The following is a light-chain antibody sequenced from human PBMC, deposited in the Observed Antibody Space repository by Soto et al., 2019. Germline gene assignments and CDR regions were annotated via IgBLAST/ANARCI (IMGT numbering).Light chain of an antibody. CDR2: GAS. CDR1: QSVSSSY. CDR3: QQXGSSLPNT. Sequence: EIVLTQSPGTLSLSPGERATLSCRASQSVSSSYLAWYQQKPGQAPRLLIYGASSRATGIPDRFSGSGSGTDFTLTISRXEPEDFXVYXXQQXGSSLPNTFGQGTKLEIK. J-gene: IGKJ2*01. V-gene: IGKV3-20*01.